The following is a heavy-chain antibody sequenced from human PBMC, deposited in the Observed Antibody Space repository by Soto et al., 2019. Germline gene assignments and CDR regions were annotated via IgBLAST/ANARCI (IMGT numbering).Heavy chain of an antibody. D-gene: IGHD1-7*01. CDR2: IIPIFGTA. V-gene: IGHV1-69*06. CDR3: AREMNWNSPAFDY. CDR1: GGTFSSYA. J-gene: IGHJ4*02. Sequence: GASVKVSCKASGGTFSSYAISWVRQAPGQGLEWMGGIIPIFGTANYAQKFQGRVTITADKSTSTAYMELSSLRSEDTAVYYCAREMNWNSPAFDYWGQGTLVTVSS.